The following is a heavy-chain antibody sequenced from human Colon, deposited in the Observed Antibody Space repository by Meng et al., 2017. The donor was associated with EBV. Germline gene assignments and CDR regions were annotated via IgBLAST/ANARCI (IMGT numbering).Heavy chain of an antibody. V-gene: IGHV4-4*02. Sequence: QVQLEESGPGLVKPSGTLSLTCGVSGVSISSNIRWTWVRQPPRKGLEWIGDIDDSGSTNYNPSLNSRISISLDKSKNHFSLKVNSVTAADTAVYYCARGKQDAWELLAYWGQGALVTVSS. CDR1: GVSISSNIR. CDR2: IDDSGST. CDR3: ARGKQDAWELLAY. D-gene: IGHD1-26*01. J-gene: IGHJ4*02.